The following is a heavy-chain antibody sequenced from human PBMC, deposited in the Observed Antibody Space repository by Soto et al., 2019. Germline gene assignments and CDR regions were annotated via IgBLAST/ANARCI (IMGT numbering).Heavy chain of an antibody. CDR1: GDIISDYS. CDR3: ARDLGSGYGPGDY. CDR2: IIPIFGTT. J-gene: IGHJ4*02. D-gene: IGHD5-12*01. V-gene: IGHV1-69*14. Sequence: QVQLVQSGAEVKKPGSSVKVSCKTSGDIISDYSISWVRQAPGQGLEWMGGIIPIFGTTNYAQRFHGRVTITADNSTSTVYMELYSLKSEDTAVYYCARDLGSGYGPGDYWGQGTLVTVSS.